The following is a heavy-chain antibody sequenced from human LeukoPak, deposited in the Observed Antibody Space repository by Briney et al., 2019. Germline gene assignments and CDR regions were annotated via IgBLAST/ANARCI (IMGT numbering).Heavy chain of an antibody. D-gene: IGHD4-17*01. Sequence: GASVKVSCKASGYTFTSYGISWVRQAPGQGLEWMGWISAYNGNTNYAQKLQGRVTMTTDTSTSTAYMELRSLRSDDTAVYYCARECKFDYGTPDFDYWGQGTLVTVSS. CDR1: GYTFTSYG. J-gene: IGHJ4*02. CDR2: ISAYNGNT. CDR3: ARECKFDYGTPDFDY. V-gene: IGHV1-18*01.